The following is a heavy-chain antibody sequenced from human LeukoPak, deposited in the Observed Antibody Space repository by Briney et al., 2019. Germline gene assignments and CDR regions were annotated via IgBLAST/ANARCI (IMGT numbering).Heavy chain of an antibody. D-gene: IGHD3-10*01. CDR2: ISWDGGST. Sequence: PGGSLRLSCAASGFTFGSYSMNWVRQAPGKGLEWVSLISWDGGSTYYADSVKGRFTISRDNSKNSLYLQMNSLRTEDTALYYCARNYYGSGTYHMDVWGKGTTVTVSS. CDR1: GFTFGSYS. CDR3: ARNYYGSGTYHMDV. J-gene: IGHJ6*03. V-gene: IGHV3-43*01.